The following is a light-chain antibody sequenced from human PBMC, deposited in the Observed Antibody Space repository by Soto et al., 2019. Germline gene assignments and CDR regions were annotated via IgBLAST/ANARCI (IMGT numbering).Light chain of an antibody. CDR3: QQYGSSPVT. CDR2: GAS. CDR1: QSVSSSY. J-gene: IGKJ1*01. V-gene: IGKV3-20*01. Sequence: EIVFTQSPGTLSLSPGERAALSCRASQSVSSSYLAWYRQKPGQAPRLLIYGASSRATGIPDRFSGSGSGTDFTLTISRLEPEDFAVYYCQQYGSSPVTFGQGTKVDIK.